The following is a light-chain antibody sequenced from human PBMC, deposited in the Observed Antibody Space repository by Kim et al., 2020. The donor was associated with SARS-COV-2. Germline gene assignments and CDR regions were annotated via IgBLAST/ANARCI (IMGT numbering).Light chain of an antibody. CDR3: QQYNSLWP. Sequence: DIQMTQSPSTLSASVGDRVTITCRASQSISSWLAWYQQKPGKAPKLLIYDASSLESGVPSRFSGSGSGTEFTLTISSLQPDDFATYYCQQYNSLWPFGQGAKVGLK. J-gene: IGKJ1*01. CDR1: QSISSW. V-gene: IGKV1-5*01. CDR2: DAS.